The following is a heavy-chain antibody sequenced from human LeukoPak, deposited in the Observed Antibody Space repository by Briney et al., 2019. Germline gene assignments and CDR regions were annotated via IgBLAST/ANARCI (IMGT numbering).Heavy chain of an antibody. CDR1: GFTFGSYA. J-gene: IGHJ4*02. CDR3: AKPLDYDSRGRGYYFDY. V-gene: IGHV3-30-3*02. D-gene: IGHD3-22*01. CDR2: ISYDGSNK. Sequence: GGSLRLSCAASGFTFGSYAMHWVRQAPGKGLEWVAVISYDGSNKYYADSVKGRFAISRDNSKNTLDLQMNSLRTEDTAVYYCAKPLDYDSRGRGYYFDYWGQGTLVTVSS.